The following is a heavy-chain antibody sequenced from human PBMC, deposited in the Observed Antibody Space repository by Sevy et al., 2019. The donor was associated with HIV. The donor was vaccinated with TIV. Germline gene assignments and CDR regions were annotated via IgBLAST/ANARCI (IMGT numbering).Heavy chain of an antibody. J-gene: IGHJ4*02. D-gene: IGHD3-10*01. Sequence: GESLKISCAASGFTFSSYSMNWVRQAPGKGLEWVSSISSSSSYIYYADSVKGRFTISRDNAKNSLYLQMNSLRAEDTAVYYCARDLQFGLSTFDYWGQGTLVTVSS. CDR1: GFTFSSYS. CDR2: ISSSSSYI. V-gene: IGHV3-21*01. CDR3: ARDLQFGLSTFDY.